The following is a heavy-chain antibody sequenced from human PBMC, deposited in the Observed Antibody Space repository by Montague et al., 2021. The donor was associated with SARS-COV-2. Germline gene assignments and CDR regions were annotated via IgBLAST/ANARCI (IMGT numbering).Heavy chain of an antibody. CDR2: ISYDGSNK. D-gene: IGHD5-12*01. V-gene: IGHV3-30*04. CDR1: GFTFSSYA. Sequence: RLSCAASGFTFSSYAMYWVRQAPGKGLEWVAVISYDGSNKYYVDSVKGRFTISRDNSKNTLYLQMNSLRAEDTAVYYCARAALGGYDSYFDYWGQGTLVTVSS. J-gene: IGHJ4*02. CDR3: ARAALGGYDSYFDY.